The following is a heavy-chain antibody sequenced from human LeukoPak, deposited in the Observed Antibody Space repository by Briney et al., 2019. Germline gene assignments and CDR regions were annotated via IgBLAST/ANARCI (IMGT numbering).Heavy chain of an antibody. J-gene: IGHJ4*02. D-gene: IGHD5-24*01. CDR1: GYTFTGYY. CDR2: INPNSGGT. V-gene: IGHV1-2*06. Sequence: ASVKVSCKASGYTFTGYYMHWVRQAPGQGLEWMGRINPNSGGTNYAQKFQGRVTMTRDTSISTAYMELSRLRSDNTAVYYCARDMRRDGYTVQGYWGQGTLVTVSS. CDR3: ARDMRRDGYTVQGY.